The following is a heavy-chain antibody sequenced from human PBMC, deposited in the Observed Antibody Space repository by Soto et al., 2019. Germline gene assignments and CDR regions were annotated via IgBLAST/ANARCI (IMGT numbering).Heavy chain of an antibody. CDR1: GGTFSSYT. V-gene: IGHV1-69*12. Sequence: QVQLVQSGAEVKKPGSSVTVSCKASGGTFSSYTISWVRQAPGQGLEWMGGIYPIFGTANYAQKLQGRGTITADASTSTAYMELSSQRSEETAVYYCARGNHRWLQLWYFDLWGRGTLVTVSS. D-gene: IGHD5-12*01. J-gene: IGHJ2*01. CDR2: IYPIFGTA. CDR3: ARGNHRWLQLWYFDL.